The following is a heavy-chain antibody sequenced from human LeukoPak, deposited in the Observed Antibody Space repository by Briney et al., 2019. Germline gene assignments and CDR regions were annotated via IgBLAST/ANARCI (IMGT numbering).Heavy chain of an antibody. CDR2: ISDRDGA. J-gene: IGHJ4*02. CDR3: ARLPTH. Sequence: SETLSLTCAVYGGSFSGYYWSWIRQPPGKGLEWLGYISDRDGASYNPSLKSRVTMSIDASKTHFSLKLNSVTAADTAVYYCARLPTHWGQGILVTVAS. CDR1: GGSFSGYY. D-gene: IGHD4-17*01. V-gene: IGHV4-59*08.